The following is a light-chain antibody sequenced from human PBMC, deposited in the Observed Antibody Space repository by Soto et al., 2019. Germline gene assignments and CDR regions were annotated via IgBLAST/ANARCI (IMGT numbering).Light chain of an antibody. V-gene: IGKV3-20*01. J-gene: IGKJ4*02. Sequence: EIVLTQSPGTLSLSPGERATLSCRASQSVSSSYLAWYQQKPGQTPRLLIYGASSRATGIPDRFSGSGSGTEFTLTISRLESEDFAVYYCQQYSSSPPCTFGEGTKVEIK. CDR2: GAS. CDR1: QSVSSSY. CDR3: QQYSSSPPCT.